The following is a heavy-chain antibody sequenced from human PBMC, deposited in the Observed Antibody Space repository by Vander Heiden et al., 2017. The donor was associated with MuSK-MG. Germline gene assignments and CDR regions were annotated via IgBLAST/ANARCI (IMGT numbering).Heavy chain of an antibody. Sequence: QVQLVQSGAAVKKPGSSVKVSCKASGGTFSSYAISWLRQAPGQGLEWMGGIIPIFGTANDAQKFQGRVTITADESTSTAYMEMRSLRSEDTAVYYCGGGLAASGDDYWGHGTLVTLSS. CDR3: GGGLAASGDDY. J-gene: IGHJ4*01. CDR1: GGTFSSYA. V-gene: IGHV1-69*01. D-gene: IGHD6-13*01. CDR2: IIPIFGTA.